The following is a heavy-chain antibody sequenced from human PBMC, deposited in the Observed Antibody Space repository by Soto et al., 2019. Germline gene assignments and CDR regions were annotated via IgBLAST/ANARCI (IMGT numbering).Heavy chain of an antibody. CDR1: GDSFNNYA. D-gene: IGHD3-16*01. CDR3: ATEAESTPGGRLDV. V-gene: IGHV1-69*01. J-gene: IGHJ6*02. Sequence: VQLVQSETEVRKPGSSVKLSCKTSGDSFNNYAISWVRQAPGQGLEWMGGIIPIMDLVKYAEKFQGRVTISATDSTGTAYLEVTSLRSEDTATYYCATEAESTPGGRLDVWGPGTTVSVSS. CDR2: IIPIMDLV.